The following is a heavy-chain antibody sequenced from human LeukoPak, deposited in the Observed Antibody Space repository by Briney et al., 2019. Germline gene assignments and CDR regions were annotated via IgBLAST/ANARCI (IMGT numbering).Heavy chain of an antibody. CDR2: IYYSGST. D-gene: IGHD6-19*01. J-gene: IGHJ4*02. CDR1: GGSISSSAYY. CDR3: ARTFSSGWYYFDY. Sequence: SETLSLTCTVSGGSISSSAYYWGWIRQPPGKGLEWTGTIYYSGSTYYNLSLKSRVTISVDTSKDQFSLKLSSVTAADTAVYYCARTFSSGWYYFDYWGQGTLVTVSS. V-gene: IGHV4-39*07.